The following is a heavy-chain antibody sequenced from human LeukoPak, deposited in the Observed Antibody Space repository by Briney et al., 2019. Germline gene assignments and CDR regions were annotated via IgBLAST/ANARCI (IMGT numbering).Heavy chain of an antibody. CDR1: GGSISSSSYY. J-gene: IGHJ3*02. CDR2: IYYSGST. CDR3: AREDSSEWPTDAFDI. Sequence: PSETLSLTCTVSGGSISSSSYYWGWIRQPPGKGLEWIGSIYYSGSTYYNPSLKSRVTISVDTSKNQFSLKLSSVTAADTAVYYCAREDSSEWPTDAFDIWGQGTMVTVSS. V-gene: IGHV4-39*07. D-gene: IGHD3-3*01.